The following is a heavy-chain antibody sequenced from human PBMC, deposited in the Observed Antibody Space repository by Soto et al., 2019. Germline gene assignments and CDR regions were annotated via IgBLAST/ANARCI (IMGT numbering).Heavy chain of an antibody. Sequence: PGESLKISCKGSGYSFTSYWIGWVRQMPGKGLEWKGIIYPGDSDTRYSPSFQGQVTISADKSISTAYLQWSSLKASDTAMYYCASGPLGYCSSTSCYARYYGMDVWGQGTTVTVSS. CDR2: IYPGDSDT. V-gene: IGHV5-51*01. D-gene: IGHD2-2*01. CDR3: ASGPLGYCSSTSCYARYYGMDV. J-gene: IGHJ6*02. CDR1: GYSFTSYW.